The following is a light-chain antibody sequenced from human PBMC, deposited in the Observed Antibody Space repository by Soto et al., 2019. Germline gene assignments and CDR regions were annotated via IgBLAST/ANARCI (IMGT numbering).Light chain of an antibody. J-gene: IGLJ2*01. Sequence: QSALTQPASVSGSPGQSITISCTGTSSDIGGYNYVSWYQQHPGKAPKLLIYGVSNRPSGVSGRFFGSKSGNTASLTISVLHPEDAADYYCNSYRSSIHPVVFGGEHKRNVL. CDR1: SSDIGGYNY. CDR2: GVS. V-gene: IGLV2-14*01. CDR3: NSYRSSIHPVV.